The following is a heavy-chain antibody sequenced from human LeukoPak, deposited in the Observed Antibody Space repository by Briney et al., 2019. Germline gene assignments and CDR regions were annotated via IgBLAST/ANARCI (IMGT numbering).Heavy chain of an antibody. D-gene: IGHD1/OR15-1a*01. CDR2: ISSSSSYI. Sequence: PGGSLRLSCAASGFTFSSYSMNWVRQAPGKGLEWVSSISSSSSYIYYADSVKGRFTISRDNAKNSLYLQMNSLRAEDTAVYYCAREAYNWNIDVFDIWGQGTMVTVSS. V-gene: IGHV3-21*01. CDR3: AREAYNWNIDVFDI. J-gene: IGHJ3*02. CDR1: GFTFSSYS.